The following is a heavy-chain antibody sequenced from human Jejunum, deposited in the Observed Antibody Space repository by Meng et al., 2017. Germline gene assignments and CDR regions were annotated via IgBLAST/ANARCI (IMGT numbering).Heavy chain of an antibody. CDR1: GGSISSVYW. J-gene: IGHJ4*02. V-gene: IGHV4-4*02. CDR3: ARGGYYSFDY. Sequence: QGQLRESAPGLVKPSEPLSLSCAVSGGSISSVYWWTWVRQSPGKGLEWIGEIYHSGSTNYNPSLKSRVTISVDKSKNQFSLKLTSVTAADTAVYYCARGGYYSFDYWGQGTLVTVSS. CDR2: IYHSGST. D-gene: IGHD5-18*01.